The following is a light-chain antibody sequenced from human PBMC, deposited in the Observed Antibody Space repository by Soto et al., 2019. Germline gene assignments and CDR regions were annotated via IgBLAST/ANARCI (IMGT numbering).Light chain of an antibody. V-gene: IGLV1-47*02. Sequence: QSVLTQPPCASLTPGQRVTISCSGSSPNIGGNYVYWYQHLPGTAPRLLIYNNNQRPSGVPDRFSGSKSGPSASLAINGLRSEDEADYYCAAWDNSFSGSLVFGTGTKVTVL. J-gene: IGLJ1*01. CDR1: SPNIGGNY. CDR3: AAWDNSFSGSLV. CDR2: NNN.